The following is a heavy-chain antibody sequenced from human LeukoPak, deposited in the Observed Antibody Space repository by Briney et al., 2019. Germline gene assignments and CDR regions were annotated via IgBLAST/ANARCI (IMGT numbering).Heavy chain of an antibody. J-gene: IGHJ4*02. CDR3: ARGYSSGWYSPYYFDY. Sequence: GGSLRLSCAASGLTFDDYAMHWVRQAPGKGLECVSGISWNSGSIGYGDSVKGRFTISRDNAKNSLYLQMNSLRAEDMALYYCARGYSSGWYSPYYFDYWGQGTLVTVSS. CDR2: ISWNSGSI. D-gene: IGHD6-19*01. CDR1: GLTFDDYA. V-gene: IGHV3-9*03.